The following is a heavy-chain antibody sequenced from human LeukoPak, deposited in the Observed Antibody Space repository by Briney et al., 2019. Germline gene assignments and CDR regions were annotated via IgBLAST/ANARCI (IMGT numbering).Heavy chain of an antibody. CDR3: ARSARYCTNGVCLSNWFDP. D-gene: IGHD2-8*01. Sequence: SVKVSCKASGGTFSSYAISWVRQAPGQGVEWMGGIIPILGTANYAQKLQGRVTITTAESTSTAYMELSSLRSEDTAVYYCARSARYCTNGVCLSNWFDPWGQGTLVTVSS. J-gene: IGHJ5*02. V-gene: IGHV1-69*05. CDR1: GGTFSSYA. CDR2: IIPILGTA.